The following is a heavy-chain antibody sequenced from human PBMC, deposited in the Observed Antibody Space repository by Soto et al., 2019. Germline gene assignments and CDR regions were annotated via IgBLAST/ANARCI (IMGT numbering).Heavy chain of an antibody. CDR3: ARAKGDEYSSSYYWYFDL. J-gene: IGHJ2*01. Sequence: QVQLVQSGAEVKRPGSSVKVSCKASGGTFSSYAISWVRQGPGQGLEWMGGIIPIFGTANYAQKFQGRVTITADESTSTAYMELSSLRSEDTAVYYCARAKGDEYSSSYYWYFDLWGRGTLVTVSS. V-gene: IGHV1-69*01. D-gene: IGHD6-6*01. CDR2: IIPIFGTA. CDR1: GGTFSSYA.